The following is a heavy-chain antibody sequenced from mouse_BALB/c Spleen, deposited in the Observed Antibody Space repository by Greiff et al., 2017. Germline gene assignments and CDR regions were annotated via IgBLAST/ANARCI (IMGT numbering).Heavy chain of an antibody. CDR1: GFSLTSYG. V-gene: IGHV2-6-2*01. CDR2: IWSDGST. Sequence: VKLMESGPDLVAPSQSLSITCTVSGFSLTSYGVHWVRQPPGKGLEWLVVIWSDGSTTYNSALKSRLSISKDNSKSQVFLKMNSLQTEDTAMYYCARHDDYDVSWFAYWGQGTLVTVSA. CDR3: ARHDDYDVSWFAY. J-gene: IGHJ3*01. D-gene: IGHD2-4*01.